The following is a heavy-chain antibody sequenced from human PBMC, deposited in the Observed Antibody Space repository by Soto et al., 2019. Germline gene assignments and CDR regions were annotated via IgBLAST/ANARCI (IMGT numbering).Heavy chain of an antibody. D-gene: IGHD3-22*01. CDR1: GFTFSSYW. Sequence: EVQLVESGGALVQPGGSLRLSCAASGFTFSSYWMHWVRQAPGKGLVWVSRINGDGSTTTYADSVKGRFIISRDNAKNMLYLQMNSLTAEDTAVYYWARPRYDGSGTPFDHWGQGTLVTVSS. J-gene: IGHJ4*02. CDR3: ARPRYDGSGTPFDH. V-gene: IGHV3-74*01. CDR2: INGDGSTT.